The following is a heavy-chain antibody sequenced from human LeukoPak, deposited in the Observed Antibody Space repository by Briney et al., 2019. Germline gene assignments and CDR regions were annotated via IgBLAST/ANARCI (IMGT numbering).Heavy chain of an antibody. D-gene: IGHD1-26*01. CDR3: ARDRVGATDYFDY. J-gene: IGHJ4*02. V-gene: IGHV3-30*04. CDR2: VTYDGSNK. Sequence: GRSLRLSCAASGFTFSSYAMHWVRQVPGKGLEWVSIVTYDGSNKHYADSVKGRFTISRDNSKNTLFLQMNSLRAEDTAVYYCARDRVGATDYFDYWGQGTLVTVSS. CDR1: GFTFSSYA.